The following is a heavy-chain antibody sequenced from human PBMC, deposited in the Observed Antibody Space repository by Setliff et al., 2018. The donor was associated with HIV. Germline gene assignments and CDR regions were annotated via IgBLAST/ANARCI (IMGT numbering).Heavy chain of an antibody. D-gene: IGHD3-22*01. CDR1: GGSVTSGGSY. J-gene: IGHJ3*02. CDR3: ARDRMSSGYTDAFEI. Sequence: PSETLSLTCSVSGGSVTSGGSYWSWIRQYPGKGPEWIGYIYDSGRTYYNPSLRSRVSISADTSKNQLSLKLTSVTAADTSVYYCARDRMSSGYTDAFEIWGQGIMVTVSS. V-gene: IGHV4-31*03. CDR2: IYDSGRT.